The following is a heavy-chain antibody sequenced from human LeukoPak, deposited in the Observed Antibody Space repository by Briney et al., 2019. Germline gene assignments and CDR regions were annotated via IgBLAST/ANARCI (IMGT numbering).Heavy chain of an antibody. V-gene: IGHV1-69*04. J-gene: IGHJ4*02. CDR1: GGTFSSYA. CDR2: IIPILGIA. Sequence: RASVKVSCKASGGTFSSYAISWVRQAPGQGLEWMGRIIPILGIANYAQKFQGRVTITADKSTSTAYMELSSLRSEDTAMYYCARGGGVVRGVIINLDYWGQGTLVTVSS. CDR3: ARGGGVVRGVIINLDY. D-gene: IGHD3-10*01.